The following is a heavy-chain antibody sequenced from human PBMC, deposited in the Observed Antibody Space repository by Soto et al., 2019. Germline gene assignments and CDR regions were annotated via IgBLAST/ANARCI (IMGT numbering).Heavy chain of an antibody. Sequence: ASVKVSCKASGYTFTGYYIHWVRQAPGQGLEWMGWINPNSGGTNYAQKFQGWVTMTRDTSISTVYMELSRLKSDDTTVYYCALEAKDTSGTSRYDDLWGDGTLVTVAP. V-gene: IGHV1-2*04. J-gene: IGHJ2*01. CDR2: INPNSGGT. D-gene: IGHD6-19*01. CDR1: GYTFTGYY. CDR3: ALEAKDTSGTSRYDDL.